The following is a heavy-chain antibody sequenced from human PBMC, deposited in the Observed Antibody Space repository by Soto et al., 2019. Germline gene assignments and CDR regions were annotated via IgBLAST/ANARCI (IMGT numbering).Heavy chain of an antibody. D-gene: IGHD6-19*01. V-gene: IGHV1-69*13. Sequence: SVKVSCKASGGTFSSYAISWVRQAPGQGLEWMGGIIPIFGTANYAQKFQGRVTITADESTSTAYMELSSLRSEDTAVYYCARGSGGYSSGWYSEDYYYYGMDVWGQGTTVTVSS. CDR3: ARGSGGYSSGWYSEDYYYYGMDV. CDR2: IIPIFGTA. J-gene: IGHJ6*02. CDR1: GGTFSSYA.